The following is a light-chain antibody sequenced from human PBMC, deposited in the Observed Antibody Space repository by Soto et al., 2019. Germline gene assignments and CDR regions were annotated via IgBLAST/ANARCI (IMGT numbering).Light chain of an antibody. V-gene: IGLV2-14*01. J-gene: IGLJ3*02. CDR3: SSYTSSSTLEV. CDR2: DVS. Sequence: QSVLTQPASVSGSPGQSITISCTGTSSDVGGYNYVSWYQQHPGKAAKLMIYDVSNRPSGVSNRFSGSKSGNTASLTISGVQAEDEADYYCSSYTSSSTLEVFGGGTKVTV. CDR1: SSDVGGYNY.